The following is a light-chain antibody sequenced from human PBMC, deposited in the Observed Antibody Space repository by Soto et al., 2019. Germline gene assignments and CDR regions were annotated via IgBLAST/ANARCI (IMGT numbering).Light chain of an antibody. Sequence: QSVLTQPPSASGTPGQRVTIPCSGGASNIGRNTVNWYQDLPGTAPKLLISSDNKRPSGVPDRFSGSKSGTSASLAISGLQSEDEADYYCAVWDDSLNGPVFGGGTKVTVL. CDR1: ASNIGRNT. J-gene: IGLJ3*02. V-gene: IGLV1-44*01. CDR3: AVWDDSLNGPV. CDR2: SDN.